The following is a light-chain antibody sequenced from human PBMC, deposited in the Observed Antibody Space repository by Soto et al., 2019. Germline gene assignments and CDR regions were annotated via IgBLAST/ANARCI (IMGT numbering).Light chain of an antibody. CDR1: QSVSSNY. CDR3: QQFGSSPRT. J-gene: IGKJ1*01. Sequence: EIVLTQSPGTLSLSPGEIATLSCRASQSVSSNYLAWYQQKPGQAPRLLIYGASSRATGIPDRFSGSGSGTDFTLTISRLEPADFAVYYCQQFGSSPRTFGQGTKVEIK. CDR2: GAS. V-gene: IGKV3-20*01.